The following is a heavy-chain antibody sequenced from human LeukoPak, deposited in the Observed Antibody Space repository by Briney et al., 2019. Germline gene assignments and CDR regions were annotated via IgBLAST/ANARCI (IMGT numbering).Heavy chain of an antibody. J-gene: IGHJ2*01. Sequence: VSVKVSCKASGYTFTGYYMHWVRQAPGQGLEWRGWINPNSGGTNYAQKFQGRVTMTRDTSISTAYMELSRLRSDDTAVYYCARESSAELLRNWYFDLWGRGTLVTVSS. CDR1: GYTFTGYY. D-gene: IGHD2-15*01. CDR3: ARESSAELLRNWYFDL. V-gene: IGHV1-2*02. CDR2: INPNSGGT.